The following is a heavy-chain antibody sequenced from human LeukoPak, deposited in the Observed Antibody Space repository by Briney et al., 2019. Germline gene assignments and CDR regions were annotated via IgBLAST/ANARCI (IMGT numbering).Heavy chain of an antibody. CDR1: GGSFSGYY. D-gene: IGHD3-10*01. CDR3: ASPRTNYYGSGSYYYYFDY. V-gene: IGHV4-34*01. Sequence: PSETLSLTCAVYGGSFSGYYWSWIRQPPGKGLEWIGEINHSGGTNYNPSLKSRDTISLHTSKNQFSLKLSSVTAADTAVYYCASPRTNYYGSGSYYYYFDYWGQGTLVTVSS. CDR2: INHSGGT. J-gene: IGHJ4*02.